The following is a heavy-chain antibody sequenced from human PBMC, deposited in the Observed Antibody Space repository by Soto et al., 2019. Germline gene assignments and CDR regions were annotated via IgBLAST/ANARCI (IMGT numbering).Heavy chain of an antibody. CDR2: IWYDGSNK. J-gene: IGHJ4*02. D-gene: IGHD1-7*01. Sequence: GGSLRLSCAASGFTFSSYGMHWVRQAPGKGLEWVAVIWYDGSNKYYADSVKGRFTISRDNSKNTLYLQMNSLRAEDTAVYYCAREGRGTGTHELVDYWGQGTLVTVSS. V-gene: IGHV3-33*01. CDR3: AREGRGTGTHELVDY. CDR1: GFTFSSYG.